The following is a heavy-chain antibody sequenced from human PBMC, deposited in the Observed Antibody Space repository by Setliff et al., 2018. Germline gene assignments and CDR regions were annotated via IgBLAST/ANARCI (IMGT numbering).Heavy chain of an antibody. CDR1: GFTFSPYI. CDR3: ARDGGEY. J-gene: IGHJ4*02. V-gene: IGHV3-33*08. Sequence: PGGSLRLSCVASGFTFSPYIIHWVRQAPGKGLEWVANIQQDGSNKYYADSVKGRFTISRDNAKNSLYLQMNSLRAEDTAVYYCARDGGEYWGQGTLVTVSS. CDR2: IQQDGSNK. D-gene: IGHD3-16*01.